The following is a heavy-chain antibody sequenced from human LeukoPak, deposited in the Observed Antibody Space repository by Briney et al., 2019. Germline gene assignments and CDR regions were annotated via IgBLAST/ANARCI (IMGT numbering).Heavy chain of an antibody. CDR3: ARATWPSHSWFDP. Sequence: PSETLSLTCTVSGGSISSYYWSWIRQPPGKGLEWIGYIYYSGSTNYNPSLKSRVTISVDTSKNQFSLKLSSVTAADTAVYYCARATWPSHSWFDPWGQGTLVTVSS. D-gene: IGHD5-12*01. V-gene: IGHV4-59*01. J-gene: IGHJ5*02. CDR2: IYYSGST. CDR1: GGSISSYY.